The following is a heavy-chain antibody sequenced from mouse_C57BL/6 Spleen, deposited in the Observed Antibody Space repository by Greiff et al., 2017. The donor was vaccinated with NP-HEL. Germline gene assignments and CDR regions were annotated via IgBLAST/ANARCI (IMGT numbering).Heavy chain of an antibody. V-gene: IGHV3-6*01. CDR2: ISYDGSN. J-gene: IGHJ3*01. CDR3: AKGETY. CDR1: GYSITSGYY. Sequence: ESGPGLVKPSQSLSLTCSVTGYSITSGYYWNWIRQFPGNKLEWMGYISYDGSNNYNPSLKNRISITRDTSKNQFFLKLNSVTTEDTATYCCAKGETYWGQGTLVTVSA.